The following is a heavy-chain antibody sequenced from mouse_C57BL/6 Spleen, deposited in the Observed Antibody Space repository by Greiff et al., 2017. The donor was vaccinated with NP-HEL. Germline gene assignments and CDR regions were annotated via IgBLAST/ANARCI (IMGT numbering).Heavy chain of an antibody. CDR2: IYPGSGST. CDR3: ARCDSNDVAAIDY. Sequence: QVQLQQPGAELVKPGASVKMSCKASGYTFTSYWITWVKQRPGQGLEWIGDIYPGSGSTNYNEKFKSKATLTVDTSSSTAYMQLSSLTSEDSAVYYCARCDSNDVAAIDYWGQGTLVTVSA. J-gene: IGHJ3*01. V-gene: IGHV1-55*01. CDR1: GYTFTSYW. D-gene: IGHD2-12*01.